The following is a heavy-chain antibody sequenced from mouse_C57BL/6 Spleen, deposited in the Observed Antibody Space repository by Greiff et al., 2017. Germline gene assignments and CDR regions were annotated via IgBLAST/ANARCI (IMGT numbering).Heavy chain of an antibody. D-gene: IGHD2-4*01. J-gene: IGHJ2*01. CDR1: GFTFSSYA. V-gene: IGHV5-4*01. CDR3: ERKDYDAGYFDY. Sequence: EVQGVESGGGLVKPGGSLKLSCAASGFTFSSYAMSWVRQTPEKRLEWVATISDGGSYTYYPDNVKGRFTISRDNAKNNLYLQMSHLKSEDTAMYYCERKDYDAGYFDYWGQGTTLTVSS. CDR2: ISDGGSYT.